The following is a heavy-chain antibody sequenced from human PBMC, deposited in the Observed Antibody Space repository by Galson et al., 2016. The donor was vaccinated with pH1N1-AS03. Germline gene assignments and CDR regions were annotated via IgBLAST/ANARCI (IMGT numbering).Heavy chain of an antibody. D-gene: IGHD3-9*01. Sequence: SETLSLTCAVSGGSTSSYYWGWIRQPPGKGLEWIGYVYYNGITNYNPSLKSRVTISIDTSKNQFSLKLSSVTAADTAVYYCARGAYDILTGYYNSAPFDYWGRGTLITVSS. J-gene: IGHJ4*02. CDR2: VYYNGIT. V-gene: IGHV4-59*01. CDR3: ARGAYDILTGYYNSAPFDY. CDR1: GGSTSSYY.